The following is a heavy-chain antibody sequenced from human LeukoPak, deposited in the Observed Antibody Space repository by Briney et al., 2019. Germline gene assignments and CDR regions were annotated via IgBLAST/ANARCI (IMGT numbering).Heavy chain of an antibody. CDR2: ISSSSSYI. J-gene: IGHJ6*02. D-gene: IGHD2/OR15-2a*01. CDR1: GFTFSSYA. Sequence: GGSLRLSCAASGFTFSSYAMSWVRQAPGKGLEWVSSISSSSSYIYYADSVKGRFTISRDNAKNSVYLQMNSLRAEDTAVYYCGSLPCESCISAASVYYGLDVWGQGTTVTVSS. CDR3: GSLPCESCISAASVYYGLDV. V-gene: IGHV3-21*01.